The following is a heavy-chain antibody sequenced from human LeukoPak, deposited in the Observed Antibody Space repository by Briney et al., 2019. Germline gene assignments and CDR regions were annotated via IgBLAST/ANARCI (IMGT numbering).Heavy chain of an antibody. V-gene: IGHV1-18*01. J-gene: IGHJ6*02. D-gene: IGHD2-2*01. CDR3: ARDGGIIGDTVVTEVWKGMDV. CDR1: GYNFMRYG. Sequence: ASVKVSCKASGYNFMRYGFSWVRQAPGQGLEWMGWISASNVHPNSEQRFKGRVTLTADPSTSTVYLELRSLRSDDTAAYYCARDGGIIGDTVVTEVWKGMDVWGQGTTVTVSS. CDR2: ISASNVHP.